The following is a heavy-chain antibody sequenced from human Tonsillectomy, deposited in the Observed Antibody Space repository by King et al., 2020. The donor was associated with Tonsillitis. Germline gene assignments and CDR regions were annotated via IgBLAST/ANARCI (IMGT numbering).Heavy chain of an antibody. CDR1: GFSVSSNY. Sequence: VQLVESGGGLVQPGGSLRLSCAASGFSVSSNYMTWVRQAPGKGLEWVSVIYSGGSTYYADCVKGRFTISRDNSNNTLYLQINSLRAEDTAVYYCARDLRYSGSYSDYWGQGTLVTVSS. CDR2: IYSGGST. CDR3: ARDLRYSGSYSDY. D-gene: IGHD1-26*01. V-gene: IGHV3-66*01. J-gene: IGHJ4*02.